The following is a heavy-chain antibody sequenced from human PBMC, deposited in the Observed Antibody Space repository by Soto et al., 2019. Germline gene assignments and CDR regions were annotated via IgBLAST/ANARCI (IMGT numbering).Heavy chain of an antibody. V-gene: IGHV4-30-4*01. J-gene: IGHJ4*02. Sequence: QVQLQESGPGLVKPSQTLSLTCTVSGGSISSGNYYWSWIRQPPGKGLEWIGFISYSGSTYYSTSLMSRVPISVDTSKSQFSLNLSFVTAADTAVYYCATMGTPATGLYFFDYWGQGSLVTVSS. D-gene: IGHD2-15*01. CDR3: ATMGTPATGLYFFDY. CDR1: GGSISSGNYY. CDR2: ISYSGST.